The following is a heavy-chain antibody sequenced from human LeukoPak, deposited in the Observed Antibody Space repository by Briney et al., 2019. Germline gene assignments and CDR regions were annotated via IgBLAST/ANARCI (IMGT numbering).Heavy chain of an antibody. Sequence: GGSLRLSCAASGFTFSGHWMSWVRQAPGKGLEWVANINQGGSDKYYVDSVEGRFTISRDNANNLLYLQMNSLRGEDTAVYYCTRDRSRAEDDWGQGTPVTVSS. D-gene: IGHD1-14*01. CDR1: GFTFSGHW. CDR3: TRDRSRAEDD. J-gene: IGHJ4*02. CDR2: INQGGSDK. V-gene: IGHV3-7*01.